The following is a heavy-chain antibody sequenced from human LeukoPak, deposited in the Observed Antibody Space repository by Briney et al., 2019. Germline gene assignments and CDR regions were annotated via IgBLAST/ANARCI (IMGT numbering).Heavy chain of an antibody. CDR3: ARDMWDRMIVAQRIDY. V-gene: IGHV1-18*01. Sequence: ASVKVSCKASGYTFTSYGISWVRQAPGQGLEWMGWISAYSGNTNYAQKLQGRVTMTTDTSTSTAYMELRSLRSDDTAVYYCARDMWDRMIVAQRIDYWGQGTLVTVSS. J-gene: IGHJ4*02. CDR1: GYTFTSYG. D-gene: IGHD3-22*01. CDR2: ISAYSGNT.